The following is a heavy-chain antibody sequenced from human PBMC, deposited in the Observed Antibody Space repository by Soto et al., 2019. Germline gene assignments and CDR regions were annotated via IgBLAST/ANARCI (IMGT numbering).Heavy chain of an antibody. V-gene: IGHV4-39*01. Sequence: ETLSLTCTVSGGSISSSSHYWGWIRQPPGKGLEWIGSIYYSGSSYYSPSLKSRVTMSVDTSKNQFSLKLTSVIVADTAVYYCASHSYYDSSGLHYWGQGTLVTVSS. CDR3: ASHSYYDSSGLHY. D-gene: IGHD3-22*01. CDR2: IYYSGSS. J-gene: IGHJ4*02. CDR1: GGSISSSSHY.